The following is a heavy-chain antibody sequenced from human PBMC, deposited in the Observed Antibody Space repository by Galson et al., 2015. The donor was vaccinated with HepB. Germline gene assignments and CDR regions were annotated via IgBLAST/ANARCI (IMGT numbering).Heavy chain of an antibody. CDR2: ISGSGGST. V-gene: IGHV3-23*01. CDR1: GFTFSSHA. J-gene: IGHJ3*02. Sequence: SLRLSCAASGFTFSSHAMSWVRQAPGKGLEWVSAISGSGGSTYYADSVKGRFTISRDNSKNTLYLQMNSLRAEDTAVYYCARESGLQGEPHAFDIWGQGTMVTVSS. D-gene: IGHD3-16*01. CDR3: ARESGLQGEPHAFDI.